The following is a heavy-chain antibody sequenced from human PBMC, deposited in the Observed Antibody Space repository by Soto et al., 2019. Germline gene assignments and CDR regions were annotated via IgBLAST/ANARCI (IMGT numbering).Heavy chain of an antibody. V-gene: IGHV4-59*08. Sequence: QVQLQESVPGLVKPSETLSLTCTVSGGSISSYYWSWIRQPPGKGLEWIGYIYYSGSTNYNPSLKRRVTISVDTSKNQLSLKLSSVTAADTAVYYCARRYGYYFDYWGQGTLVTVSS. D-gene: IGHD4-17*01. CDR2: IYYSGST. J-gene: IGHJ4*02. CDR1: GGSISSYY. CDR3: ARRYGYYFDY.